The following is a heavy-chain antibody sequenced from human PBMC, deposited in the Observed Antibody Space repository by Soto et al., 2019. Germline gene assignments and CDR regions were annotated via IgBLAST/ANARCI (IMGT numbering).Heavy chain of an antibody. Sequence: PGGSLRLSCAASGLTFSSYWMSWVRQAPGKGLEWVANIKQDGSEKYYVDSVKGRFTISRDNAKNSLYLQMNSLRAEDTAVYYCARGFHHDYGEKTRFDDWGQGTLVTVSS. V-gene: IGHV3-7*05. J-gene: IGHJ4*02. D-gene: IGHD4-17*01. CDR2: IKQDGSEK. CDR3: ARGFHHDYGEKTRFDD. CDR1: GLTFSSYW.